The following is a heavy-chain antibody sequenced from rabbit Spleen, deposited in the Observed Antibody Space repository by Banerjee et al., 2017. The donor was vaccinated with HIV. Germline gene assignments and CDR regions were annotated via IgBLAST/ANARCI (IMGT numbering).Heavy chain of an antibody. J-gene: IGHJ4*01. CDR3: ARDGAGGSYFAL. V-gene: IGHV1S47*01. D-gene: IGHD8-1*01. CDR2: IDPVFGIT. Sequence: QEQLVESGGGLVQPGGSLKLSCTASGFSFSNKAVMCWVRQAPGKGLEWIGYIDPVFGITYYASWVNGRFSISRENAQNTVFLQMTSLTAADTATYFCARDGAGGSYFALWGQGTLVTVS. CDR1: GFSFSNKA.